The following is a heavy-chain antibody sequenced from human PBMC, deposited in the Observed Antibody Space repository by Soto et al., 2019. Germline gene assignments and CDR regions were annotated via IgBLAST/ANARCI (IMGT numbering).Heavy chain of an antibody. CDR1: GGSISSSSYY. CDR3: ARVGSVAADDRRFYFDY. J-gene: IGHJ4*02. Sequence: SETLSLTCTVSGGSISSSSYYWGWIRQPPGKGLEWIGSIYQTGSTYYNPSLKGRVTMSVDTSKNHFSLKLNSVTATDTAVYYCARVGSVAADDRRFYFDYWGQGTLVTVSS. V-gene: IGHV4-39*02. CDR2: IYQTGST. D-gene: IGHD6-13*01.